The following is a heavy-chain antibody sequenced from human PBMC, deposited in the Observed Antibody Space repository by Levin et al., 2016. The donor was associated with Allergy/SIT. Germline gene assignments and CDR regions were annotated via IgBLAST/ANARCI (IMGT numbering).Heavy chain of an antibody. V-gene: IGHV4-4*02. D-gene: IGHD3-3*01. J-gene: IGHJ5*01. Sequence: VRQMPGKGLEWIGDIFHSGSTNYNPSLKSRVTLSVDKSKNQFSLKLRSVTAADAAIYYCARGHYDLWIGYYAWFDPWGQGTLVTVSS. CDR3: ARGHYDLWIGYYAWFDP. CDR2: IFHSGST.